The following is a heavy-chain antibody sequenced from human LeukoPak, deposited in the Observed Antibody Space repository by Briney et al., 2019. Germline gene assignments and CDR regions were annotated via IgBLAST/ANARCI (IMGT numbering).Heavy chain of an antibody. V-gene: IGHV3-30*04. CDR2: ISYDGSNK. CDR3: ARVLSPYILTGYCGMDV. Sequence: QTAGSLRHSCAASGFTYSSYAMHWVRQAPPKELHGVAGISYDGSNKYYADSVQGRFTIFRDNSKNTLYLQMNSLRAVDTAVYYCARVLSPYILTGYCGMDVWGKGTTVTVSS. D-gene: IGHD3-9*01. CDR1: GFTYSSYA. J-gene: IGHJ6*04.